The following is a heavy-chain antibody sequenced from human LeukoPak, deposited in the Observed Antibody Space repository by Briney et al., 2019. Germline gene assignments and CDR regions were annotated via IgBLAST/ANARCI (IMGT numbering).Heavy chain of an antibody. CDR3: AKDRYYYGSGTYPLDY. J-gene: IGHJ4*02. V-gene: IGHV3-30*18. CDR1: GITFSSFG. Sequence: GGSLRLSCAASGITFSSFGMHWARQAPGKGLEWLAIISYDGNSKYYADSVKGRFTISRDNSKNTVYLQMNSLRAEDTAVYYCAKDRYYYGSGTYPLDYWGQGTLVTVSS. D-gene: IGHD3-10*01. CDR2: ISYDGNSK.